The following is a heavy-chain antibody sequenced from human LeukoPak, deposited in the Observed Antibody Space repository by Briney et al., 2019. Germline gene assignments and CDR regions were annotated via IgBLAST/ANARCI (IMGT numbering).Heavy chain of an antibody. V-gene: IGHV4-59*01. J-gene: IGHJ4*02. CDR1: GSSTSIYY. CDR2: IYSGGST. CDR3: ARGTPHLDS. Sequence: PSETLSLTCTVSGSSTSIYYWSWIRQPPGKGLEWIGNIYSGGSTNYNPSLKSRVTISLDTSTDQFSLKLNSVTAADTAVYYCARGTPHLDSWGQGTLVTVSS.